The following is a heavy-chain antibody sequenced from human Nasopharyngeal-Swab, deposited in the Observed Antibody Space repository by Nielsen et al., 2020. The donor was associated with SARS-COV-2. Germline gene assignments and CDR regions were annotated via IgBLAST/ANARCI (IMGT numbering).Heavy chain of an antibody. D-gene: IGHD1-20*01. CDR1: GGSFSGYY. CDR2: INHSGSI. V-gene: IGHV4-34*01. Sequence: SRTLSLTCAVYGGSFSGYYWSWIRQSPGKGLEWIGEINHSGSINYNLSLKSRVTISVETSKNQFSLKLSPATAADTAVCYCARGRGITVTTPSPVFDYWGQGTLVTVSS. CDR3: ARGRGITVTTPSPVFDY. J-gene: IGHJ4*02.